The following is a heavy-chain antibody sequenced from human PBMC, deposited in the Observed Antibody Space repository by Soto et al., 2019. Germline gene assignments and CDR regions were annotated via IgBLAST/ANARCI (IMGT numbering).Heavy chain of an antibody. J-gene: IGHJ4*02. CDR1: GFTFSSYA. CDR2: ISGSGGST. D-gene: IGHD3-3*01. Sequence: GGSLRLSCAASGFTFSSYAMSWVRQAPGKGLEWVSAISGSGGSTYYADSVKGRFTISRDNSKNTLYLQMNSLRAEDTAVYYCAKDPPYYDFWSGYPPRDYWGQGTLVTVSS. V-gene: IGHV3-23*01. CDR3: AKDPPYYDFWSGYPPRDY.